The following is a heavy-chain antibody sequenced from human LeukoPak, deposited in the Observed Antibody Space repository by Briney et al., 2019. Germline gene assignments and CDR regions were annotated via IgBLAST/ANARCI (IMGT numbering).Heavy chain of an antibody. CDR3: ARDSGTTGEVKFDP. CDR2: IYTSGTI. J-gene: IGHJ5*02. D-gene: IGHD3-10*01. V-gene: IGHV4-4*07. CDR1: GGSISSYY. Sequence: PSETLSLTCTVSGGSISSYYWSWLRQPAGTALEWIGRIYTSGTITYNPSLKSRVTMSVDTSKNQFSLKLSSVTAADTAVYYCARDSGTTGEVKFDPWGRGTLVTVSS.